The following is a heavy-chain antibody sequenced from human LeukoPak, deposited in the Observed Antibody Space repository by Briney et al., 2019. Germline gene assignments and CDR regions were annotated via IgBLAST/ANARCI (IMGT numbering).Heavy chain of an antibody. Sequence: GGSLRLSCAVSGFTFTNYWMSWARQSPGKGLEWVANIYLDGSRAYYVDSVKGRFTISRDNAKNSLFLQMNSLRAEDTAVYYCAGDRYYYDSGGFTIWGRGTLVTVSS. V-gene: IGHV3-7*01. CDR3: AGDRYYYDSGGFTI. CDR2: IYLDGSRA. D-gene: IGHD3-22*01. CDR1: GFTFTNYW. J-gene: IGHJ4*02.